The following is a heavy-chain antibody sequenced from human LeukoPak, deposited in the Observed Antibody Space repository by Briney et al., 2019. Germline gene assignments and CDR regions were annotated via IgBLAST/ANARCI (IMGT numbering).Heavy chain of an antibody. V-gene: IGHV3-72*01. CDR2: RRNKARSCTT. CDR1: LFKFSDHY. J-gene: IGHJ6*01. CDR3: GRIAINANSGMDV. Sequence: GWSLRLSCAASLFKFSDHYIDWVRQAAGRGLEGVGRRRNKARSCTTGYAASVEGKFTISGDVSDTSLYLQMNSLRTEDTGVCYCGRIAINANSGMDVWGQGNTVTVFS. D-gene: IGHD1/OR15-1a*01.